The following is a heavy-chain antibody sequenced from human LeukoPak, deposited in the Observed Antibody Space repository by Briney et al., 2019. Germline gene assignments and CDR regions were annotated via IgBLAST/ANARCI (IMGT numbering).Heavy chain of an antibody. CDR2: ISGSGGST. CDR3: AKMPPINCGGDCRGYWYFDL. D-gene: IGHD2-21*02. CDR1: GFTFSSYA. Sequence: GGSLRLSCAASGFTFSSYAMSWVRQAPGKGLEWVSAISGSGGSTYYADSVKGRFTISRDNSKNTLYLQMNSLRAEDTAVYYCAKMPPINCGGDCRGYWYFDLWGRGTLVTVSS. V-gene: IGHV3-23*01. J-gene: IGHJ2*01.